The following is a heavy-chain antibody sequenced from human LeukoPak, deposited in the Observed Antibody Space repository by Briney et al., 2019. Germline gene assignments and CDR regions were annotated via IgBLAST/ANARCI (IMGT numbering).Heavy chain of an antibody. CDR1: GGSISSYY. Sequence: SETLSLTCTVSGGSISSYYWSWIRQPAGKGLEWIGRIYTSGSTNYNPSLKSRVTVSVDTSKNQFSLKLSSVSAADTAVYYCARGYSYGHSYYYYGMDVWGQGTTVTVSS. J-gene: IGHJ6*02. CDR2: IYTSGST. V-gene: IGHV4-4*07. D-gene: IGHD5-18*01. CDR3: ARGYSYGHSYYYYGMDV.